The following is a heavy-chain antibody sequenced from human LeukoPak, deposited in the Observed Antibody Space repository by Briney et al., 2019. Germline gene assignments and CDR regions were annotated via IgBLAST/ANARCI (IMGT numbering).Heavy chain of an antibody. J-gene: IGHJ6*02. CDR2: ISGSGGST. V-gene: IGHV3-23*01. Sequence: GGSLRLSCAASGFTFSSYAMSWVRQAPGKGLEWVSAISGSGGSTYYADSVKGRFTISRDNSKNTLYLQMNSLRAEDTAVYYCAKISSGSYYIGGMDVWGQGTTVTVSS. D-gene: IGHD3-10*01. CDR1: GFTFSSYA. CDR3: AKISSGSYYIGGMDV.